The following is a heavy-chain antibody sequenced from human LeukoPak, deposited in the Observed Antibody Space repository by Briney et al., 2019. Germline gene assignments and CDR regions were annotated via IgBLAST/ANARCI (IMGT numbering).Heavy chain of an antibody. CDR3: ARHRNSGYHSNGMDV. CDR1: GGPIRSYY. D-gene: IGHD5-12*01. J-gene: IGHJ6*02. Sequence: PETLSLTCAVSGGPIRSYYWSWIRQPPGKGLEWIGYVYSSGSTNYNPSPKSPVTISVDASTNRFSLKRSTVTAADTAVYYCARHRNSGYHSNGMDVWGQGTTVTVSS. V-gene: IGHV4-59*08. CDR2: VYSSGST.